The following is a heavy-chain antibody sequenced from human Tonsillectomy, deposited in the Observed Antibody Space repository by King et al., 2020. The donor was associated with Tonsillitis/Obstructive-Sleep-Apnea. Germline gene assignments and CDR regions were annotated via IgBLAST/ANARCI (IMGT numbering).Heavy chain of an antibody. CDR2: INSDGSST. J-gene: IGHJ4*02. CDR3: ARDYAITGAFHY. Sequence: VQLVESGGGLVQPGGSLRLSCAASGFTFSSYWMHWVRQAPGKVLVWVSRINSDGSSTSYADSVKGRFTISRDNAKNTLYLQMNSLRAEDTAVYYCARDYAITGAFHYWGQGTLVTVSS. D-gene: IGHD1-26*01. CDR1: GFTFSSYW. V-gene: IGHV3-74*01.